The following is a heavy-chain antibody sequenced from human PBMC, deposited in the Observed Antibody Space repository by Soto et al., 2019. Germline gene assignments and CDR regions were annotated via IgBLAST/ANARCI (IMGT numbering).Heavy chain of an antibody. CDR2: IIPIFGTA. J-gene: IGHJ6*02. Sequence: QVQLVQSGAEVRKPGSSVKVSCKASGGTFSRHAISWVRQAPGQGLEWMGGIIPIFGTANHAQKFQGRVTIIVDESTSTVYMELNSLRAEDTAVYYCARDGYNVGFGELTQWGYYYYGMDVWGQGTTVTVSS. D-gene: IGHD3-10*01. CDR3: ARDGYNVGFGELTQWGYYYYGMDV. V-gene: IGHV1-69*01. CDR1: GGTFSRHA.